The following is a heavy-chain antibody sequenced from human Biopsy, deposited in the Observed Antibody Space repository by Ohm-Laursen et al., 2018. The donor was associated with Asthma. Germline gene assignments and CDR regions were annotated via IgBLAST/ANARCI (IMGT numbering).Heavy chain of an antibody. CDR2: INSVFGTT. CDR3: ARKAGSCISRTCYSLDF. Sequence: GSSVKASCKSLGGTFNTYVIGWVRQAPGQGLEWMGRINSVFGTTTYPQKFQDRVTITADDSTSTVYMELSSLRSEDTAVYYCARKAGSCISRTCYSLDFWGQGTLVTVSS. J-gene: IGHJ4*02. D-gene: IGHD2-2*01. V-gene: IGHV1-69*15. CDR1: GGTFNTYV.